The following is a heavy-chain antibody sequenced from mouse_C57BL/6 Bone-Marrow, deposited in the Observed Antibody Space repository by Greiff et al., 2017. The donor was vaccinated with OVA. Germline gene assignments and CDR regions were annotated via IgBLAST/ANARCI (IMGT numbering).Heavy chain of an antibody. Sequence: VQLQQSGPGLVQPSQSLSITCTVSGFSLTSYGVHWVRQSPGKGLEWLGEIWSGGSTDYNAAFISRLGISKDNSKSQVFCKMNRLQADDTAIYYCARKGSSWFAYWGQGTLVTVSA. CDR2: IWSGGST. CDR1: GFSLTSYG. V-gene: IGHV2-2*01. CDR3: ARKGSSWFAY. J-gene: IGHJ3*01.